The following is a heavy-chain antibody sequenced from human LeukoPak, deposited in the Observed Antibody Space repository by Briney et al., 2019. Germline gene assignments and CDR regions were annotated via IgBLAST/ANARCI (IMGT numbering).Heavy chain of an antibody. J-gene: IGHJ6*03. Sequence: PAGGSLRLSCAASGLTFSSYGMHWVRQAPGKGLEGVAVIWYDGSNKYYADSVKGRFTISRDDSKNTLYLQMNSLRAEDTAVYYCAKSDFWSGYFYYYYMDVWGKGTTVTVSS. CDR1: GLTFSSYG. V-gene: IGHV3-33*06. CDR3: AKSDFWSGYFYYYYMDV. D-gene: IGHD3-3*01. CDR2: IWYDGSNK.